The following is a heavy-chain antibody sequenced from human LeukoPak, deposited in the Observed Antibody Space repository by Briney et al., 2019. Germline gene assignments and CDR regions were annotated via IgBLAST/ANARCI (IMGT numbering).Heavy chain of an antibody. D-gene: IGHD6-6*01. CDR3: AKGTSLSVYYYYGMDV. J-gene: IGHJ6*02. Sequence: GGSLRLSCAASGFTFDDYAMYWVRQAPGKGPEWVSGISWNRGDIGYADSVKGRFTLSRDNAKNSLYLQMNSLRVEDTALYYCAKGTSLSVYYYYGMDVWGQGTTVTVSS. CDR2: ISWNRGDI. V-gene: IGHV3-9*01. CDR1: GFTFDDYA.